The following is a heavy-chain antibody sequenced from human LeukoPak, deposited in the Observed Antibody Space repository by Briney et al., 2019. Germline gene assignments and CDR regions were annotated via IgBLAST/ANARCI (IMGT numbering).Heavy chain of an antibody. J-gene: IGHJ3*02. CDR3: ARAPITPDAFDI. CDR1: RGTFSSYA. D-gene: IGHD5-12*01. Sequence: SVKVSCKASRGTFSSYAISWVRQAPGQGLEWMGGIIPIFGTANYVQKFQGRVTITADESTSTDYMELSILRSEDTAVYYCARAPITPDAFDIWGQGTMVTVSS. V-gene: IGHV1-69*01. CDR2: IIPIFGTA.